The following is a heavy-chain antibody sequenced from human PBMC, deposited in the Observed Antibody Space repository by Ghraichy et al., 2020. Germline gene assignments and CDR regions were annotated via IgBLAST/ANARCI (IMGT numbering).Heavy chain of an antibody. D-gene: IGHD4-23*01. CDR2: IYHSGTA. CDR1: GGSIGRYY. Sequence: SETLSLTCSFSGGSIGRYYWSWIRQPAGKGLEWIGYIYHSGTANYNPSLRSRVTISVDTSQNQFSLNLRSVTAADTAVYYCARHMDLGGNSLYYGMDVWGRGTTVIVSS. V-gene: IGHV4-59*08. J-gene: IGHJ6*02. CDR3: ARHMDLGGNSLYYGMDV.